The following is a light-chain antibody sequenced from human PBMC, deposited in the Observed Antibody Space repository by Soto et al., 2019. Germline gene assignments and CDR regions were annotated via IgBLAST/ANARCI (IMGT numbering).Light chain of an antibody. CDR3: TSYTSSTTYV. Sequence: QSVLTQPASVSGSPGQSITISCTGTSSDVGSYNFVSWYQQHPGKAPKLMIYEVTNRPSGVSNRFSGSKSGNTASLTISGLQAEDEADYYCTSYTSSTTYVFATGTRSPS. CDR1: SSDVGSYNF. J-gene: IGLJ1*01. V-gene: IGLV2-14*01. CDR2: EVT.